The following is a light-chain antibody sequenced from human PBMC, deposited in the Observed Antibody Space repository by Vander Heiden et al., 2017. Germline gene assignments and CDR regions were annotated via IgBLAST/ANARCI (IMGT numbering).Light chain of an antibody. CDR2: AAS. CDR1: QSISSY. V-gene: IGKV1-39*01. Sequence: IHISRPPSSRSASVGDRVTITCRASQSISSYLNWYQQKPGKAPKLLIYAASSLQSGVPSRFSGSGSGTDFTLAISRLQLKDFATYYCQQWDSTPWTFGQGTKVEIK. CDR3: QQWDSTPWT. J-gene: IGKJ1*01.